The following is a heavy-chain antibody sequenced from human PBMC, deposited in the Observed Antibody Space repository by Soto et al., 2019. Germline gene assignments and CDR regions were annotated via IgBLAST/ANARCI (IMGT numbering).Heavy chain of an antibody. V-gene: IGHV3-30-3*01. CDR1: GFTFSSYA. D-gene: IGHD3-9*01. J-gene: IGHJ6*02. CDR3: ARERLRYFDWLLRTYGMDV. Sequence: QVQLVESGGGVVQPGRSLRLSCAASGFTFSSYAMHWVRQAPGKGLEWVAVISYDGSNKYYADSVKGRLTISRDNSKNTLYLQMNSLRAEDTAVYYCARERLRYFDWLLRTYGMDVWGQGTTVTVSS. CDR2: ISYDGSNK.